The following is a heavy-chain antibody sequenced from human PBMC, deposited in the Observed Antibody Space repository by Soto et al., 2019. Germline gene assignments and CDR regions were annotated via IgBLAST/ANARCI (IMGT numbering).Heavy chain of an antibody. CDR1: GFTFSSYA. J-gene: IGHJ4*02. CDR2: ISGSVGST. V-gene: IGHV3-23*01. D-gene: IGHD6-19*01. Sequence: GGSLRLSCAASGFTFSSYAMSWVRQAPGKGLERVSAISGSVGSTYYADSVKGRLTISRDNSKNTLYLQMNSLRAEDTAVYYCAKGRDSGWYRFDYWGQGTLVTVSS. CDR3: AKGRDSGWYRFDY.